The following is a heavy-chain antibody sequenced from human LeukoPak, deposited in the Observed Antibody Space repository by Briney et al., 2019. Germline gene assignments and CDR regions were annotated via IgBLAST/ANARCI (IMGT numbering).Heavy chain of an antibody. Sequence: ASVKVSCKASGYTFTSYYMHWVRQAPGQGLEWMGIINPSGGSTSYAQKFQGRVTMTRDTSTSTVYMELSSLRSEDTAVYYRATSMIGYGMDVWGQGTTVTVSS. D-gene: IGHD3-22*01. CDR3: ATSMIGYGMDV. CDR1: GYTFTSYY. CDR2: INPSGGST. J-gene: IGHJ6*02. V-gene: IGHV1-46*01.